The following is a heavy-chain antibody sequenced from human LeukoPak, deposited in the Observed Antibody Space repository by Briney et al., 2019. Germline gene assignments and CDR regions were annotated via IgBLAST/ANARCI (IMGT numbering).Heavy chain of an antibody. D-gene: IGHD5-18*01. J-gene: IGHJ4*02. Sequence: SETRSLTCTVSGGSINSDYWSWVRQPPGKGLEWIGYMYYSGSSTNYNPSLKSRVTISVDRSKNQFSLKLSSVTAADTAVYYCARHPDLYSYHQGGDYWGQGTLVTVSS. CDR3: ARHPDLYSYHQGGDY. CDR1: GGSINSDY. CDR2: MYYSGSST. V-gene: IGHV4-59*08.